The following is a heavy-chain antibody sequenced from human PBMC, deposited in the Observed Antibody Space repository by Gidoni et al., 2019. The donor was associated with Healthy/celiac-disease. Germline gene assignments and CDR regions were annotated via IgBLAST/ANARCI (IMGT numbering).Heavy chain of an antibody. J-gene: IGHJ6*03. D-gene: IGHD6-19*01. Sequence: QVQLQESGPGLVKPSETLSLTCTVSGGSISSYYWSWIRQPPGKGLEWIGYISYSGRTNYNPALKSRVTISVDTSKNQFSLKLSSVTAADTAVYYCARDSKAVTDYYYYMDVWGKGTTVTVSS. V-gene: IGHV4-59*01. CDR3: ARDSKAVTDYYYYMDV. CDR1: GGSISSYY. CDR2: ISYSGRT.